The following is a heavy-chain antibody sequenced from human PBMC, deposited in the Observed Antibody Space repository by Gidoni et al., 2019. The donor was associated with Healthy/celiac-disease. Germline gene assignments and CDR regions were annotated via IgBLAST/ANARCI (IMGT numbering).Heavy chain of an antibody. CDR3: AKDLGATY. CDR1: GFTFDDYT. V-gene: IGHV3-43*01. J-gene: IGHJ4*02. Sequence: EVQLVESGGGEVQPGWSLRLYRATSGFTFDDYTMHWVRQAQGQGLEWVSLIIWDGGSTYYADSVKGRFPISRDNSKNSLYLQMNSLRSEDTSLYYCAKDLGATYWGQGTLVTVSS. CDR2: IIWDGGST. D-gene: IGHD1-26*01.